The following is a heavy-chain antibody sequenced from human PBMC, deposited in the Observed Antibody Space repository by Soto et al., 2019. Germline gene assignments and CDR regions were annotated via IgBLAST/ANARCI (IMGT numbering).Heavy chain of an antibody. Sequence: SVKVSCKASAGTFSSYAISWVRQAPGQGLEWMGRIIPIFGTSNYAQTFQGRVTITADESTRTAYMELSSLRSEDTAVYYCARAVVLSAIRYYYYGMEVWGQGNTVTVAS. CDR1: AGTFSSYA. CDR3: ARAVVLSAIRYYYYGMEV. V-gene: IGHV1-69*13. CDR2: IIPIFGTS. D-gene: IGHD2-21*01. J-gene: IGHJ6*01.